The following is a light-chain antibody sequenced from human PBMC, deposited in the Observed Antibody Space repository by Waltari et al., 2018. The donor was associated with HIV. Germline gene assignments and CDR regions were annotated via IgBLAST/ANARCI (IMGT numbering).Light chain of an antibody. V-gene: IGLV2-14*03. Sequence: QSALTQPASVSGSPGQSITISCTGASSDIGRYNYVSWYQQHPDKSPKLIIYDVRSRPSGISDRCSGSKSGNTASLTISGLQDEDEADYYCSSYTGSNTLGVIGTGTRVTVL. CDR1: SSDIGRYNY. J-gene: IGLJ1*01. CDR2: DVR. CDR3: SSYTGSNTLGV.